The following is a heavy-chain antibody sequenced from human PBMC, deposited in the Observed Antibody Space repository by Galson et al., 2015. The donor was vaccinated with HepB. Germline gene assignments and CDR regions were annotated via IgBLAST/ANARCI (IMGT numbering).Heavy chain of an antibody. CDR1: GYTFTSYG. J-gene: IGHJ4*02. D-gene: IGHD2-2*02. CDR3: ARDDCSSTSCYRGLVDY. Sequence: SVKVPCKASGYTFTSYGISWVRQAPGQGLEWMGWISAYNGNTNYAQKLQGRVTMTTDTSTSTAYMELRSLRSDDTAVYYCARDDCSSTSCYRGLVDYWGQGTLVTVSS. CDR2: ISAYNGNT. V-gene: IGHV1-18*01.